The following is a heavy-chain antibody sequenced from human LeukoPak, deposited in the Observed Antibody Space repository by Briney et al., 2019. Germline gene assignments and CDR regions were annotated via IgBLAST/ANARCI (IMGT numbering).Heavy chain of an antibody. V-gene: IGHV4-59*08. J-gene: IGHJ4*02. CDR3: ARGVRWADTFTGYYLSGFDH. Sequence: SETLSLTCTVSGGSISSYYWSWIRQPPGKGLEWIGYIYYSGSTNYNPSLKSRVTISVDTSKNQFSLKLTSMTAADTAVYYCARGVRWADTFTGYYLSGFDHWGQGTLVPVSS. D-gene: IGHD3-9*01. CDR1: GGSISSYY. CDR2: IYYSGST.